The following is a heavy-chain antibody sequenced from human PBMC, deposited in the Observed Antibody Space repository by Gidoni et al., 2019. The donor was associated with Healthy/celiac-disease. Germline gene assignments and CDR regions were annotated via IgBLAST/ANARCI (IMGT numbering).Heavy chain of an antibody. Sequence: QVQLVQSGAEVKKPGASVKVSCKASGYTFTSYGISWVRQAPGQGLEWMGWISAYNGNTNYAQKLQGRVTMTTDTSTSTAYMELRSLRSDDTAVYYCARVYYYDSSGYFDAFDIWGQGTMVTVSS. CDR3: ARVYYYDSSGYFDAFDI. D-gene: IGHD3-22*01. J-gene: IGHJ3*02. V-gene: IGHV1-18*04. CDR1: GYTFTSYG. CDR2: ISAYNGNT.